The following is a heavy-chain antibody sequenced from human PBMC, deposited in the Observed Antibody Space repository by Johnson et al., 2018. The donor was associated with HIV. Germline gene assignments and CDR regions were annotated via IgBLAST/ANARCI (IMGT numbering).Heavy chain of an antibody. CDR1: ALSVSTNY. J-gene: IGHJ3*02. CDR2: ISYDGSNK. D-gene: IGHD1-26*01. CDR3: AREGWIVGATLGAFDI. V-gene: IGHV3-30-3*01. Sequence: VQLVESGGGLMQPGGSLRLSCAASALSVSTNYISWVRQAPGKGLEWVAVISYDGSNKYYADSVKGRFTISRDNSKNTLYLQMNSLRAEDTAVYYCAREGWIVGATLGAFDIWGQGTMVTVSS.